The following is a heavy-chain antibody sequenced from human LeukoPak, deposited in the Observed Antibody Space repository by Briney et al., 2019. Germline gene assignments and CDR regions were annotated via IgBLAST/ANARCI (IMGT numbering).Heavy chain of an antibody. CDR3: ARESRGAFDI. CDR1: GYTFTSYY. V-gene: IGHV1-46*01. J-gene: IGHJ3*02. CDR2: INPSGDST. Sequence: ASVKVSCKASGYTFTSYYMHWVRQAPGQGLEWMGIINPSGDSTSYAQKFQGRVTMTRDTSISTAYMELSRLRSNDTAVYYCARESRGAFDIWGQGTMVTVSS.